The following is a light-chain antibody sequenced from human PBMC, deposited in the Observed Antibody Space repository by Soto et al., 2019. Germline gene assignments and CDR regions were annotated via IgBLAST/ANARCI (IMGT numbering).Light chain of an antibody. J-gene: IGKJ4*01. CDR2: DAS. CDR1: QDISSY. V-gene: IGKV1-33*01. CDR3: QQYDNLLAPT. Sequence: DFQMTQSPSSLSASVGDRVTITCQASQDISSYLNWFQQKPGKAPNLLIFDASKLQTGVPSRFSGSGSGTDFTFTISGLQPEDIATYYCQQYDNLLAPTFGGGTRVDI.